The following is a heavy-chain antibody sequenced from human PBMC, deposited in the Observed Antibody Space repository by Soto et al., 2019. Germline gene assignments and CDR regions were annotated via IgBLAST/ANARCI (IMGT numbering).Heavy chain of an antibody. CDR2: IYHSGDT. J-gene: IGHJ4*02. CDR3: ARYLLRGVIDF. V-gene: IGHV4-30-2*01. D-gene: IGHD3-10*01. CDR1: GASLTTGGYS. Sequence: TLSLTWYVFGASLTTGGYSWIWIRQPPGQGLDWMGYIYHSGDTFYSPSLRGRVTISVDRSKNQFSLNLASVTAADTAVYYCARYLLRGVIDFWRQGSLVNVSA.